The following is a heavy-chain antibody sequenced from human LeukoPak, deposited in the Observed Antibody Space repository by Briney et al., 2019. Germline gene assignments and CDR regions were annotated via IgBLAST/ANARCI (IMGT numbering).Heavy chain of an antibody. CDR2: INQDESAK. D-gene: IGHD5-12*01. V-gene: IGHV3-7*01. Sequence: GGSLRLSCAASGFTFSRYWMSWVRQAPGKGLEWVASINQDESAKRYVDSVKGRFTISRDNAKNSLYLQMNSLRAEDTAVYYCASGSIVATTFDYWGQGTLVTVSS. CDR1: GFTFSRYW. J-gene: IGHJ4*02. CDR3: ASGSIVATTFDY.